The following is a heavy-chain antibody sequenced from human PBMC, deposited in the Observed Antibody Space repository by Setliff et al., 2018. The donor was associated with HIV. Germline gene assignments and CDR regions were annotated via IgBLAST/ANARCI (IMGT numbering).Heavy chain of an antibody. D-gene: IGHD1-26*01. Sequence: TGGSLRLSCAASGFAFDNYCMTWVRQAPGKGLEWVSAIGGSTGSTYYADSVKGRFTISTDNSKSTLYLQMNSLRAEDTAVYYCAKPLTQWGVSPYHYAVDVWGQGTTVTVSS. V-gene: IGHV3-23*01. CDR1: GFAFDNYC. J-gene: IGHJ6*02. CDR2: IGGSTGST. CDR3: AKPLTQWGVSPYHYAVDV.